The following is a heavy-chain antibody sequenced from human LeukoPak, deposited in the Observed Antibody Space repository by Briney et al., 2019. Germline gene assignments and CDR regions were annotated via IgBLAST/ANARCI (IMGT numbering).Heavy chain of an antibody. J-gene: IGHJ4*02. V-gene: IGHV5-51*01. Sequence: GESLQISCKASGYSFTSYWSGWVRQLPGKGLKWMGIIYPGDSDTRYSPSFQGQVTISADKSISTAYLQWSSLKASDTAMYYCARWGVDSSSWYIDYWGQGTLVTVSS. D-gene: IGHD6-13*01. CDR2: IYPGDSDT. CDR1: GYSFTSYW. CDR3: ARWGVDSSSWYIDY.